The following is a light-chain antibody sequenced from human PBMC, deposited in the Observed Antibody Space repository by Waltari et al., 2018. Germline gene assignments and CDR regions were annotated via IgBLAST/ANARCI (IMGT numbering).Light chain of an antibody. J-gene: IGKJ4*01. V-gene: IGKV4-1*01. CDR3: QQYYNAPLT. Sequence: DIVMTQSPDSLALSLGERATINCKSSQSVLHSSNNKNYLACYQQKPGQPPNLLIYWASTRESVVPDRFSGSGSGTDFTLTISSLQAEDVAVYYCQQYYNAPLTFGGGTKVEIK. CDR2: WAS. CDR1: QSVLHSSNNKNY.